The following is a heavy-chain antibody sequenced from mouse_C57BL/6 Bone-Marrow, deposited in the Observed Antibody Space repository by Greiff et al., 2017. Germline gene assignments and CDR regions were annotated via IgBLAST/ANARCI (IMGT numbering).Heavy chain of an antibody. J-gene: IGHJ3*01. Sequence: DVKLQESGAELVRPGASVKLSCTASGFNIKDDYMHWVKQRPEQGLEWIGWIDPENGDTEYASKFQGNATITADTSSNTAYLQLSSLTSEDTAVYYCTTYDPFAYWGQGTLVTVSA. V-gene: IGHV14-4*01. CDR2: IDPENGDT. CDR3: TTYDPFAY. CDR1: GFNIKDDY. D-gene: IGHD2-3*01.